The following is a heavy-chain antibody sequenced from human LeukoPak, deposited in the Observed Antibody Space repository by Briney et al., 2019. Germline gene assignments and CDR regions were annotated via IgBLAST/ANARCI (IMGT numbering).Heavy chain of an antibody. Sequence: GGSLRLSCAASGFTFSSYSMNLVRQAPGKGLEWVSYISSSSSTIYYADSVKGRFTISRDNAKNSLYLQMNSLRAEDTAVYYCARGHYDYVWGSYRDSAFDYWGQGTLVTVSS. CDR2: ISSSSSTI. CDR1: GFTFSSYS. J-gene: IGHJ4*02. D-gene: IGHD3-16*02. CDR3: ARGHYDYVWGSYRDSAFDY. V-gene: IGHV3-48*01.